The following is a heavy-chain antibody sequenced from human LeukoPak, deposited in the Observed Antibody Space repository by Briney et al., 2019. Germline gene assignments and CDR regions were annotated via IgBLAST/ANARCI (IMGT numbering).Heavy chain of an antibody. CDR1: GYTFTGYY. CDR2: INPNSGGT. V-gene: IGHV1-2*02. CDR3: ARSLQQWLVLLDY. J-gene: IGHJ4*02. Sequence: GASVKVSCKASGYTFTGYYMHWVRQAPGQGLEWMGWINPNSGGTNYAQEFQGRVTMTRDTSISTAYMELSRLRSDDTAVYYCARSLQQWLVLLDYWGQGTLVTVSS. D-gene: IGHD6-19*01.